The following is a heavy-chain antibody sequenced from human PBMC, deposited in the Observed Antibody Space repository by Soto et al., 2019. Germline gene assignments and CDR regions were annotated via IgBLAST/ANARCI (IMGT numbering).Heavy chain of an antibody. J-gene: IGHJ6*02. Sequence: GGSLRLSCAASGFTFSSYGMHWVRQAPGEGLEWVAVISYDGRNKYYADAVKGRFTISRDNSKNTLYLQMSSLRAEDTAVYYCVKDGSSGWPYFYDMDVWGQGTTVTVSS. CDR1: GFTFSSYG. CDR2: ISYDGRNK. V-gene: IGHV3-30*18. CDR3: VKDGSSGWPYFYDMDV. D-gene: IGHD6-19*01.